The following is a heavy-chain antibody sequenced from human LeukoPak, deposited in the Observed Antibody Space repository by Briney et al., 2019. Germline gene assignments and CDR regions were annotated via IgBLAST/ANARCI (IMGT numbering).Heavy chain of an antibody. CDR2: VFRLQTVRT. Sequence: SETLSLTCTVSGGSISSYYWAWFRQPPGKGLEWIATVFRLQTVRTFNNPSLGSRVTMSLDPSHNQFSLNLTSVTAADTALYFCARVLHAPYLIDSWGQGTLVTVSS. CDR3: ARVLHAPYLIDS. D-gene: IGHD2-8*01. J-gene: IGHJ4*02. V-gene: IGHV4-59*04. CDR1: GGSISSYY.